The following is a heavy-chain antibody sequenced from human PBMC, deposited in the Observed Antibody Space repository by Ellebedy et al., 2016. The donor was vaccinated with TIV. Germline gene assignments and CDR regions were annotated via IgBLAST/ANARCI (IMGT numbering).Heavy chain of an antibody. Sequence: GGSLRLSCAASGFNFRSYWMTWVRQAPGKGLEWVAKIRQEGDEIYYVESVKGRFTISRDNAKNSLFLQMNSLGVEETAVHYCARRASYGDYAVQVNPWFDPWGQGTLVTVSS. CDR3: ARRASYGDYAVQVNPWFDP. J-gene: IGHJ5*02. D-gene: IGHD4-17*01. V-gene: IGHV3-7*01. CDR1: GFNFRSYW. CDR2: IRQEGDEI.